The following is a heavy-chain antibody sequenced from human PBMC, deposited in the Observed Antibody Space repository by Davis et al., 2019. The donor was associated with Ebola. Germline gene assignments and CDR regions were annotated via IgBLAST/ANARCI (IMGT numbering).Heavy chain of an antibody. Sequence: MPSETLSLTCAVYGGTFSGYYWSWICQPSGKGLEWIGEINHSGSTNYNPSLKSRVTKSVDTSKNQFSLKLSSVTAADTAVYYCARAPVVVTADGLYYYYGMDVWGQGTTVTVSS. CDR2: INHSGST. V-gene: IGHV4-34*01. CDR3: ARAPVVVTADGLYYYYGMDV. J-gene: IGHJ6*02. CDR1: GGTFSGYY. D-gene: IGHD2-21*02.